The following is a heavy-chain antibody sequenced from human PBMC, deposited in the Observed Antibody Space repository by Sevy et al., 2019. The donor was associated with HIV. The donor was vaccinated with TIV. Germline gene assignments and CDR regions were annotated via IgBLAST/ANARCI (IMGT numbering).Heavy chain of an antibody. CDR1: TGYINNYY. D-gene: IGHD6-19*01. Sequence: SETLSLTCTVSTGYINNYYWTGGRQSPGKGLEWIGYIYYRGNTKYNPSLESRVSMSIDTNKEQFSLTLTSVTGADSAIYYCARAEYGHSRGWYSWLDAWGQGILVTVSS. CDR3: ARAEYGHSRGWYSWLDA. J-gene: IGHJ5*02. CDR2: IYYRGNT. V-gene: IGHV4-59*01.